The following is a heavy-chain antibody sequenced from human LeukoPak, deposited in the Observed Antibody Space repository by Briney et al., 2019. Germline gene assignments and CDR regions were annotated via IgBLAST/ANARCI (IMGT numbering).Heavy chain of an antibody. J-gene: IGHJ2*01. D-gene: IGHD7-27*01. CDR2: IHYSGYT. CDR3: ARHWGSDWYFDL. V-gene: IGHV4-59*01. Sequence: SETLSLTCAVSGGSISNYYCGWIRQPPGKGLELLGYIHYSGYTNYNPSLKSRVTISVDTSKNQFSLSLSSVTAADTAVYYCARHWGSDWYFDLWGHGTLVTVSS. CDR1: GGSISNYY.